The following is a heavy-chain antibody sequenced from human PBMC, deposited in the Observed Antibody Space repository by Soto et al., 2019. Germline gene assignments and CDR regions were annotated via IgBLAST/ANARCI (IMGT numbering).Heavy chain of an antibody. V-gene: IGHV3-21*01. CDR3: ARESEDLTSNFDY. CDR2: ISSTTNYI. CDR1: GFTFTRYT. J-gene: IGHJ4*02. Sequence: GGALRLSCAASGFTFTRYTMNWVRQSPGKGLEWVSSISSTTNYIYYADSMKGRFTVSRDNAKNSVYLEMNSLSAEDTAVYYCARESEDLTSNFDYWGQGTLVTVSS.